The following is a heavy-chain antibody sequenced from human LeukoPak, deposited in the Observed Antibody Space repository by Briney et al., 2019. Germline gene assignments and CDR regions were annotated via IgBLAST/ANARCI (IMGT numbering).Heavy chain of an antibody. J-gene: IGHJ4*02. D-gene: IGHD1-26*01. CDR2: ITNSGGST. CDR1: GFTFSIFH. CDR3: AKGLGGFGC. V-gene: IGHV3-23*01. Sequence: GGSLRLSCAASGFTFSIFHMTWVRQAPGKGLEWVSGITNSGGSTYYADSVKGRFTISRDNSKNTLYLQMNSLRAEDTAVYYCAKGLGGFGCWGQGTLVTVSS.